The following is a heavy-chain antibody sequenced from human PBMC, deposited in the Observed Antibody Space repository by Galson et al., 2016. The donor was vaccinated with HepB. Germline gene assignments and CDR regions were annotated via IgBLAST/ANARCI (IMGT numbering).Heavy chain of an antibody. CDR1: AFTVGSNY. Sequence: SLRLSCAASAFTVGSNYMSWVRQAPGKGLEWASVIYSIGTTYYADSVRGRFTISRDNSKNTLYLQMNSLRVEDTAVYYCARGGAIQVSGYNYYYGMDVWGPGTTVTVSS. D-gene: IGHD5-18*01. CDR2: IYSIGTT. CDR3: ARGGAIQVSGYNYYYGMDV. V-gene: IGHV3-53*01. J-gene: IGHJ6*02.